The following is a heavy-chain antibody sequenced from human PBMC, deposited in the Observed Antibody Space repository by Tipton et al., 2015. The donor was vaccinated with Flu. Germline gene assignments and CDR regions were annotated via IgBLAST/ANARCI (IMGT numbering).Heavy chain of an antibody. V-gene: IGHV4-4*07. CDR1: GGSISSYY. D-gene: IGHD6-13*01. J-gene: IGHJ2*01. Sequence: TLSLTCTVSGGSISSYYWSWIRQPAGKGLEWIGRIYTSGSTNYNPPPKSRVTMSVDTSKNQFSLKLSSVTAADTAVYYCARSARIAAGYWYFDLWGRGTLVTVSS. CDR2: IYTSGST. CDR3: ARSARIAAGYWYFDL.